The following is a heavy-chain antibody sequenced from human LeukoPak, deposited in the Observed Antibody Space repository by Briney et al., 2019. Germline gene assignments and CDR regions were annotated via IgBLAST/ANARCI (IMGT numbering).Heavy chain of an antibody. D-gene: IGHD6-13*01. CDR2: IDGSGATK. Sequence: GGSLRLSCAASGFTFSDYYMSWFRQAPGKGPDCISYIDGSGATKYYADSVKGRFTISRDNAKNSLYLQMNSLRAEDTAVYYCARGPQYSSSWYGGLDYWGQGTLVTVSS. V-gene: IGHV3-11*04. J-gene: IGHJ4*02. CDR3: ARGPQYSSSWYGGLDY. CDR1: GFTFSDYY.